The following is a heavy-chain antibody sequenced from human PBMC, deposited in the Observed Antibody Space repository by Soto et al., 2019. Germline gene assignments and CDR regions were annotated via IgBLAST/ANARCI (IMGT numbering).Heavy chain of an antibody. D-gene: IGHD3-3*01. V-gene: IGHV4-39*01. CDR1: GGSISSSNYY. J-gene: IGHJ4*02. CDR2: LYYSGST. Sequence: SETLSLTCNVSGGSISSSNYYWGWIRQPPGKGLEWIGSLYYSGSTYYNPSLKSRATISVGTSKNQFSLNLTSVTVADTAVYYCASGDNTLDYDFWSGYYPDTIDYWGQGTLVTVSS. CDR3: ASGDNTLDYDFWSGYYPDTIDY.